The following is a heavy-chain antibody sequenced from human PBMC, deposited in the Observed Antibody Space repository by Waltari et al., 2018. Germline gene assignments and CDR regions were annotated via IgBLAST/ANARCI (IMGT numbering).Heavy chain of an antibody. D-gene: IGHD3-22*01. Sequence: QLQLQESGPGLVKPSETLSLTCTVSGGSISSSSYYWGWIRQPPGKGLEWIGSIYYSGSTYYNPSLKSRVTISVDTSKNQFSLKLSSVTAADTAVYYCARQTYYYDSSGYYSLGAFDIWGQGTMVTVSS. CDR2: IYYSGST. V-gene: IGHV4-39*07. CDR1: GGSISSSSYY. J-gene: IGHJ3*02. CDR3: ARQTYYYDSSGYYSLGAFDI.